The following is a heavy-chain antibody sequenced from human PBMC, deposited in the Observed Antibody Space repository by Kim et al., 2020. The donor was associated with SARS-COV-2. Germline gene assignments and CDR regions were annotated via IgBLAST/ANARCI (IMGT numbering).Heavy chain of an antibody. CDR3: AKAFSVDPNAFDI. CDR1: GFTFSSYG. Sequence: GGSLRLSCAASGFTFSSYGMHWVRQAPGKGLEWVAVISYDGSNKYYADSVKGRFTISRDNSKNTLYLQMNSLRAEDTAVYYCAKAFSVDPNAFDIWGQGTMVTVSS. V-gene: IGHV3-30*18. CDR2: ISYDGSNK. D-gene: IGHD5-12*01. J-gene: IGHJ3*02.